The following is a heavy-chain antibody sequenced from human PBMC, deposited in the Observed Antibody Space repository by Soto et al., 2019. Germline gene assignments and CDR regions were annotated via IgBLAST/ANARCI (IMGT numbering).Heavy chain of an antibody. D-gene: IGHD1-26*01. CDR1: GYTFTGYY. CDR2: SNPNSGGT. CDR3: ARVRSGSERDQLLGGMDV. J-gene: IGHJ6*02. Sequence: QVQLVQSGAEVKKPGASVKVSCKASGYTFTGYYMHWVRQAPGQGLEWMGWSNPNSGGTNYAQKFQGRVTMTRDTSISTAYMELSRLRSDDTAVYYCARVRSGSERDQLLGGMDVWGQGTTVTVSS. V-gene: IGHV1-2*02.